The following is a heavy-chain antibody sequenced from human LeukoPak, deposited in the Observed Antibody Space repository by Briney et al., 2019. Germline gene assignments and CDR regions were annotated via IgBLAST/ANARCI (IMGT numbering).Heavy chain of an antibody. D-gene: IGHD6-6*01. V-gene: IGHV4-61*02. J-gene: IGHJ6*03. Sequence: SETLSLTCTVSGGSISSGSYYWSWIRQPAGKGLEWIGRIYTSGSTNYNPSLKSRVTISVDTSKNQFSLKLSSVTAADTAVYYCARSLRLGSTYYYYYYMDVWGKGTTVTVSS. CDR1: GGSISSGSYY. CDR3: ARSLRLGSTYYYYYYMDV. CDR2: IYTSGST.